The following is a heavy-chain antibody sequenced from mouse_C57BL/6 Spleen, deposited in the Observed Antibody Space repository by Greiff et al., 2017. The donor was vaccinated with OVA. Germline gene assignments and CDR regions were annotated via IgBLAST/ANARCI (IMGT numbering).Heavy chain of an antibody. J-gene: IGHJ1*03. CDR2: ISSGSSTI. Sequence: DVMLVESGGGLVKPGGSLKLSCAASGFTFSDYGMHWVRQAPEKGLEWVAYISSGSSTIYYADTVKGRFTISRDNAKNTLFLQMTSLRSEDTAMYYCARERHWYFDVWGTGTTVTVSS. CDR1: GFTFSDYG. CDR3: ARERHWYFDV. V-gene: IGHV5-17*01.